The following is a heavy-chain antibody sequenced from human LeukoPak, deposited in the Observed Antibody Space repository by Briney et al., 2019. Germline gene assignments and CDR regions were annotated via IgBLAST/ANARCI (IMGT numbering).Heavy chain of an antibody. CDR3: ARILEFTLDY. Sequence: GGSLRLSCATSTFTFNRYSMNWVRQAPGKGLEWVSYIEYSGTTTYYADSVRGRFTVSRDNAKNSLYLQKSSLRDEDTAVYYCARILEFTLDYWGQGTLVTVSS. J-gene: IGHJ4*02. V-gene: IGHV3-48*02. D-gene: IGHD3-10*01. CDR1: TFTFNRYS. CDR2: IEYSGTTT.